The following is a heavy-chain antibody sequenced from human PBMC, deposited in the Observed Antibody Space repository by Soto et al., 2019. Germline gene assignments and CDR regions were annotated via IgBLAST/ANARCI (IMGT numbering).Heavy chain of an antibody. D-gene: IGHD2-15*01. V-gene: IGHV3-23*01. J-gene: IGHJ4*02. CDR3: ARGYVGSWSHFAS. Sequence: EDQLLESGGGSAQPGGSLRLSCVASGFTFNNYAMNWVRQAPGKGREWVSSISDSATTTYYADSVKGRFTISRDTSKIPMPLQMNSLRAEDTAVYFGARGYVGSWSHFASWGQGTLVTVSS. CDR2: ISDSATTT. CDR1: GFTFNNYA.